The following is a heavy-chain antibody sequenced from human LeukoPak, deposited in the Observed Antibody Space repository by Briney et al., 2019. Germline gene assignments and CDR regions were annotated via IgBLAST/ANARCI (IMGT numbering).Heavy chain of an antibody. CDR1: GYTFTGYY. D-gene: IGHD2-2*02. Sequence: ASVKVSCKASGYTFTGYYMHWVRQAPGQGPEWMGWINPNSGGTNYAQKFQGRVTMTRDTSISTAYMELSRLRSGDTAVYYCARAECSSTSCYTGGDWFDPWGQGTLVTVSS. V-gene: IGHV1-2*02. CDR3: ARAECSSTSCYTGGDWFDP. J-gene: IGHJ5*02. CDR2: INPNSGGT.